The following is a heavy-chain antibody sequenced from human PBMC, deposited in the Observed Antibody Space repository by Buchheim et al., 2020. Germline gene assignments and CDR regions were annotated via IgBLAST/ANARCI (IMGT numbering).Heavy chain of an antibody. D-gene: IGHD3-10*01. CDR2: INHSGST. CDR3: ARGVYGSDYYYYYGMDV. CDR1: GGSFSGYY. V-gene: IGHV4-34*01. Sequence: QVQLQQWGAGLLKPSETLSLTCAVYGGSFSGYYWSWIRQPPGKGLEWIGEINHSGSTNYNPSLKSRVTISVDTSKNQFSLKLSSVTAADTAVYYCARGVYGSDYYYYYGMDVWGQGTT. J-gene: IGHJ6*02.